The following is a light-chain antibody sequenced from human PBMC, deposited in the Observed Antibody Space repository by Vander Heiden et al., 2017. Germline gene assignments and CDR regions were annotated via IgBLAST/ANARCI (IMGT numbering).Light chain of an antibody. CDR2: AAS. CDR1: QSISSY. J-gene: IGKJ4*01. Sequence: DRHMTQSQSSLSGSVGERVTSARRARQSISSYLNWYQQKPGKAPKLLIYAASILQSGVPSRFSGSGSGTDFTLPISSLQPEDFATYYCQQSYSTPPTFGGGTKVEIK. V-gene: IGKV1-39*01. CDR3: QQSYSTPPT.